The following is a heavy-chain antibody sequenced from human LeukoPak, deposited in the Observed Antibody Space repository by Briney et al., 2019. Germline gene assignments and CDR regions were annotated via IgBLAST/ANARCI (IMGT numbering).Heavy chain of an antibody. Sequence: ASVKVSCKASGYTFTSYYMHWVRQAPGQGLEWMGIINPSGGSTSYAQKFQGRVTMTRDMSTSTVYMELSSLRSEDTAVYYCARTGEESYGYYYYYMDVWGKGTTVTVSS. CDR3: ARTGEESYGYYYYYMDV. V-gene: IGHV1-46*01. CDR1: GYTFTSYY. J-gene: IGHJ6*03. CDR2: INPSGGST. D-gene: IGHD5-18*01.